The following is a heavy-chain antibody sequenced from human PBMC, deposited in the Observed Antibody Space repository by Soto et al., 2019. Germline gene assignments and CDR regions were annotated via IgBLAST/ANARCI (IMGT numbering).Heavy chain of an antibody. D-gene: IGHD3-10*01. CDR2: IVVGSGNT. J-gene: IGHJ4*02. CDR1: GFTFSSSA. CDR3: AADYFYGSGSPPGY. V-gene: IGHV1-58*02. Sequence: GASVKVSCKASGFTFSSSAMQRVRQARGQRLEWIGWIVVGSGNTNYAQKFQERVTIIRDMSTSTVYMELSSLRSEDTAVYYCAADYFYGSGSPPGYWGQGTLVTVSS.